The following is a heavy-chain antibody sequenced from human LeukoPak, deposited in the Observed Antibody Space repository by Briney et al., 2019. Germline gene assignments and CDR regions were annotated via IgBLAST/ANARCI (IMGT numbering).Heavy chain of an antibody. CDR3: TRGYSSGTSDY. Sequence: GGSLRLSCTASGFTFCDYAMSWFRQAPGKGLEWVGFIRSKAYGGTTEYAASVKGRFTISRDDSKSIAYLQMNSLKTEDTAVYYCTRGYSSGTSDYWGQGTLVTVSS. D-gene: IGHD6-19*01. CDR2: IRSKAYGGTT. J-gene: IGHJ4*02. CDR1: GFTFCDYA. V-gene: IGHV3-49*03.